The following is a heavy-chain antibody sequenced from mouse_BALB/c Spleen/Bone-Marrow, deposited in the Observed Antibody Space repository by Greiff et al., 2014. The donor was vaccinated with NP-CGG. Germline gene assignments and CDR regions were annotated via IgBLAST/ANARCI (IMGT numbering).Heavy chain of an antibody. Sequence: VQVVESGAELVRPGSSVKISCKASGYAFSSFWMNWMKQRPGQGPEWIGQIYLGDGDTNYNGKFKGKATLTADMSSSTAYIQLSSLTSEDSAVYFCARDDFGPDYWGQGTTLTVSS. CDR2: IYLGDGDT. V-gene: IGHV1-80*01. D-gene: IGHD2-4*01. J-gene: IGHJ2*01. CDR1: GYAFSSFW. CDR3: ARDDFGPDY.